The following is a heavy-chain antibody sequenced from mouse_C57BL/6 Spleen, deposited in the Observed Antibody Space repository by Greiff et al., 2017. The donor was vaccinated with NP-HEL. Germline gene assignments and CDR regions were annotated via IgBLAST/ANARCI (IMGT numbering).Heavy chain of an antibody. V-gene: IGHV5-16*01. CDR2: INYDGSST. CDR1: GFTFSDYY. CDR3: ARDRADLSMDY. J-gene: IGHJ4*01. D-gene: IGHD3-1*01. Sequence: DVMLVESEGGLVQPGSSMKLSCTASGFTFSDYYMAWVRQVPEKGLEWVANINYDGSSTYYLDSLKSRFIISRDNAKKILYLQMSSLKSEDTATYYCARDRADLSMDYWGQGTSVTVSS.